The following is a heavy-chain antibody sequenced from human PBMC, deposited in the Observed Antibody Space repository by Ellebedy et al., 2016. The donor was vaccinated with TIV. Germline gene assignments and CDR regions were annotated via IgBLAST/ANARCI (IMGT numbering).Heavy chain of an antibody. V-gene: IGHV1-69*13. Sequence: SVKVSCXASGYTFTSYGISWVRQAPGQGLEWMGGIIPVFGTANYAQKFQGRVTITADESTSTAYMELSSLTSEDTALYYCARDQDRGYNWFDPWGQGTLVTVSS. CDR2: IIPVFGTA. CDR1: GYTFTSYG. CDR3: ARDQDRGYNWFDP. J-gene: IGHJ5*02. D-gene: IGHD2-15*01.